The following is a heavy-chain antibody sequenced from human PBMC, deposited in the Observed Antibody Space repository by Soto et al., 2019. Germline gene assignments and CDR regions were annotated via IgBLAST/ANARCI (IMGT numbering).Heavy chain of an antibody. V-gene: IGHV5-51*01. D-gene: IGHD6-19*01. J-gene: IGHJ4*02. Sequence: PGESLKIPCKGSGYSLTNYWIAWVRQMPGKGLARMGIINGGDSDTRYSPSFQGQLTISPDKSSNPLYLQWSRLTAPDHALYSCARRDPSGWDEYWGQGTPVTVSS. CDR1: GYSLTNYW. CDR3: ARRDPSGWDEY. CDR2: INGGDSDT.